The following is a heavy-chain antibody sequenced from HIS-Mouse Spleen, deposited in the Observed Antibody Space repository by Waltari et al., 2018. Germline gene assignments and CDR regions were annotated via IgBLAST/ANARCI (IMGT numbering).Heavy chain of an antibody. CDR2: INHSGST. CDR3: ARASDYSSSSHYYFDY. Sequence: QVQLQQWGAGLLKPSETLSLTCAVYGGSFSGYYWSWIRQPPGKGLEWIGEINHSGSTNYNPSLKSRVTISVDTSKNQFSLKLSSVTAADTAVYYCARASDYSSSSHYYFDYWGQGTLVTVSS. V-gene: IGHV4-34*01. CDR1: GGSFSGYY. D-gene: IGHD6-6*01. J-gene: IGHJ4*02.